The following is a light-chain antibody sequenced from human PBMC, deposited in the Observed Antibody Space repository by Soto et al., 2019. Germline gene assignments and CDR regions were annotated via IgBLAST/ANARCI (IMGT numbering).Light chain of an antibody. V-gene: IGLV1-44*01. J-gene: IGLJ1*01. CDR1: SSNLGTNT. CDR2: GNS. CDR3: QSYDNSLSGFYV. Sequence: QSVLTQPPSVSGTPGQRVTISCSGSSSNLGTNTVNWYQQLPGTAPKVLIYGNSNRPSGVPDRFSGSKSGTSASLAITGLQAEDEADYYCQSYDNSLSGFYVFGTGTKLTVL.